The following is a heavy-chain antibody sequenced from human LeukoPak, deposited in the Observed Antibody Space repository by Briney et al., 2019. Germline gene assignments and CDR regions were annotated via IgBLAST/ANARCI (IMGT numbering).Heavy chain of an antibody. D-gene: IGHD1-1*01. CDR2: ISYHGSNQ. Sequence: GGSLRLSCAASAFIFKNYAMHWVRQPPGKGLEWVAVISYHGSNQYYIDSVKGRFTISRDNSKDTVYLQMNSLRPDDTAVYYCAKGLSAGTMDYWGQGTLVTVSS. CDR3: AKGLSAGTMDY. J-gene: IGHJ4*02. V-gene: IGHV3-30*18. CDR1: AFIFKNYA.